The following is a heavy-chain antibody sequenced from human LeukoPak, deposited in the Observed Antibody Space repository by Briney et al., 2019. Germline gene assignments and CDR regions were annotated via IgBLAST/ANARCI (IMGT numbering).Heavy chain of an antibody. CDR3: ARVGAVAAADC. CDR1: GFIVSSKY. D-gene: IGHD6-19*01. CDR2: IFSGDST. J-gene: IGHJ4*02. Sequence: QPGGSLRLSCAASGFIVSSKYMSWVRQAPGKGLEGGSIIFSGDSTYYADSVKGRFTISRDNSKNTVYLQMNSLRAEDTAVYYCARVGAVAAADCWGQGTLVTVSS. V-gene: IGHV3-66*01.